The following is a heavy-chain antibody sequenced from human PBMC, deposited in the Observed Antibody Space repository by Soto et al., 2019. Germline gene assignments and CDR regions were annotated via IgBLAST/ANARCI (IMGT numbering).Heavy chain of an antibody. V-gene: IGHV5-51*01. D-gene: IGHD6-19*01. Sequence: GESLKISCKTSGYSFISYWIAWVRRKPGKGLEWMGIIYPGDSETRYSPSFQGQVTISADKSITTAYLQWSSLKASDTAMHYCARLSIAGTATVNHEYFQHWGQGTLVTVSS. CDR2: IYPGDSET. CDR1: GYSFISYW. CDR3: ARLSIAGTATVNHEYFQH. J-gene: IGHJ1*01.